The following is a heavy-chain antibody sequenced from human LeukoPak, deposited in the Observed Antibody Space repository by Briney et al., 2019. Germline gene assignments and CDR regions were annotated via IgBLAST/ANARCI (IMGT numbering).Heavy chain of an antibody. CDR2: ISGYNGET. J-gene: IGHJ5*02. V-gene: IGHV1-18*01. CDR1: GYTFSNFG. CDR3: ARDSELAVRYDCFDP. Sequence: ASVKVSCKAAGYTFSNFGISWVRQAPGQGLEWMGWISGYNGETNYAQKFQGRVTMTTDTSANTAYMEVRSLRSDATAVYYWARDSELAVRYDCFDPWGQGTLVIVSS. D-gene: IGHD6-6*01.